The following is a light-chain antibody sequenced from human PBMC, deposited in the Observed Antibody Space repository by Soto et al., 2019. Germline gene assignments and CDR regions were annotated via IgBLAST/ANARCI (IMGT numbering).Light chain of an antibody. V-gene: IGLV3-1*01. CDR3: QAWDSSTAV. Sequence: SYELTQPPSVSVSPGQTASITCSGDKLGDKYACWYQQKPGQSPVLVIYQDSKRPSGIPERFSGSNSGNIATLTISGTQAMDEADYYCQAWDSSTAVFGGGTKVTVL. CDR1: KLGDKY. CDR2: QDS. J-gene: IGLJ2*01.